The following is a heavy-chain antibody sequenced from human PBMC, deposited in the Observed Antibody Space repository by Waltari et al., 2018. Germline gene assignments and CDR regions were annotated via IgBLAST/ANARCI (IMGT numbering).Heavy chain of an antibody. D-gene: IGHD6-13*01. Sequence: EVQLVESGGGLVQPGGSLRLSCAASGFTFSRDSMNWVRQAPGKGLEWVSYISSSSSTIYYADSVKGRFTISRDNAKNSLYLQMNSLRAEDTAVYYCARAVAAAAFDYWGQGTLVTVSS. CDR3: ARAVAAAAFDY. J-gene: IGHJ4*02. CDR2: ISSSSSTI. V-gene: IGHV3-48*01. CDR1: GFTFSRDS.